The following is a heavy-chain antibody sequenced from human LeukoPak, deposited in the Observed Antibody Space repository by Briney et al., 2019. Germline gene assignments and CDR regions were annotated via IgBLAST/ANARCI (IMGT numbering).Heavy chain of an antibody. CDR1: GFTFSSYS. V-gene: IGHV3-21*01. J-gene: IGHJ4*02. D-gene: IGHD5-18*01. CDR2: ISSSSSYI. CDR3: ARGPFTVDTAMVGLGHDYLDY. Sequence: PGGSLRLSCAASGFTFSSYSMNWVRQAPGKGLEWVSSISSSSSYIYYADSVKGRFTISRDNAKNSLYLQMNSLRAEDTAVYYCARGPFTVDTAMVGLGHDYLDYWGQGTLVTVSS.